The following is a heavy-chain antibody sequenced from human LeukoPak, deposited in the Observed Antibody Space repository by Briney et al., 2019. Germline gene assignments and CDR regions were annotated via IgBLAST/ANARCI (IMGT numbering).Heavy chain of an antibody. D-gene: IGHD5-18*01. Sequence: GGSLRLSCAASGFTFSTYVIHWVRQAPGKGLEWVALIWHDGSNKYYGDSVKDRFTISRDNSKNTLYLQMDSLRDEDTAVYYCARDRGYTYGHPLDYWGQGTLVTVSS. J-gene: IGHJ4*02. CDR2: IWHDGSNK. V-gene: IGHV3-33*01. CDR3: ARDRGYTYGHPLDY. CDR1: GFTFSTYV.